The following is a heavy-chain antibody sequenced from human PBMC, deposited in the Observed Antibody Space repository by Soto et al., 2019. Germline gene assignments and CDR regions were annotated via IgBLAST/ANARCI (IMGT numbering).Heavy chain of an antibody. CDR1: GFTFSSYS. CDR2: ISSSSSTI. Sequence: GGSLRLSCAASGFTFSSYSMNWVRQAPGKGLEWVSYISSSSSTIYYADSVKGRFTISRDNAKNSLYLQMNSLRAEDTAVYYCARDATVTTPPEYFQHWGQGTLVTVSS. CDR3: ARDATVTTPPEYFQH. J-gene: IGHJ1*01. D-gene: IGHD4-17*01. V-gene: IGHV3-48*01.